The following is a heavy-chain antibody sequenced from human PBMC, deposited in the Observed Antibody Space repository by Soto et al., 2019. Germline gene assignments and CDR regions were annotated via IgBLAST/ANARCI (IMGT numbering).Heavy chain of an antibody. CDR3: ARRFPLTPAGRPALDY. D-gene: IGHD2-2*01. CDR1: GFTFSSYA. Sequence: QVQLVESGGGVVQPGRSLRLSCAASGFTFSSYAMHWVRQAPGKGLEWVAVISYDGSNKYYADSVKGRFTISRDNSKNTLYLQLNSLRAEDTAVYYCARRFPLTPAGRPALDYWGQGTLVTVSS. J-gene: IGHJ4*02. CDR2: ISYDGSNK. V-gene: IGHV3-30-3*01.